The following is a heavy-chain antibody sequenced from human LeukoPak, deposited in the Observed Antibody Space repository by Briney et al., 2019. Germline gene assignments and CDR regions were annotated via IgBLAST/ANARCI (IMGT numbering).Heavy chain of an antibody. V-gene: IGHV3-23*01. CDR1: GFTFSSYA. CDR3: AKVTAVEGEFYFDY. CDR2: ISGSGGST. J-gene: IGHJ4*02. Sequence: GGSLRISCAASGFTFSSYAMSWVRQAPGKGLEWVSAISGSGGSTYYADSVKGRFTISRDNSKNTLYLQMNSLRAEDTAVYYCAKVTAVEGEFYFDYWGQGTLVTVSS. D-gene: IGHD3-16*01.